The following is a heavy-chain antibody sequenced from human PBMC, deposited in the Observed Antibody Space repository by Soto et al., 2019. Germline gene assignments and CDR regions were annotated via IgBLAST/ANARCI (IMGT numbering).Heavy chain of an antibody. CDR2: ISGSGGST. CDR3: AKGLHSFDY. J-gene: IGHJ4*02. Sequence: AISGSGGSTYYADSVKGRFTISRDNSKNTLYLQMNSLRAEDTAVYYCAKGLHSFDYWGQGTMVTVSS. V-gene: IGHV3-23*01.